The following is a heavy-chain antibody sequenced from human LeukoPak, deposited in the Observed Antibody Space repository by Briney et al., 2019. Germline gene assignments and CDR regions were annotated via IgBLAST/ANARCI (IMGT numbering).Heavy chain of an antibody. Sequence: SETLSLTCTVSGGSISSYYWSWIRQPPGRGLEWIGYVYYSGSTNYNPSFKSRITISVDTSRNQFSLQLSSVTAADTAAYYCARIHRYCSGGACYVLDNWGQGTLVAVSS. V-gene: IGHV4-59*01. J-gene: IGHJ4*02. CDR3: ARIHRYCSGGACYVLDN. D-gene: IGHD2-15*01. CDR1: GGSISSYY. CDR2: VYYSGST.